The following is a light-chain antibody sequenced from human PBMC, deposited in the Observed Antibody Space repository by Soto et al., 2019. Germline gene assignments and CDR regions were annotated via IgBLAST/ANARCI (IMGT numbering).Light chain of an antibody. CDR1: QSVSSTY. J-gene: IGKJ4*02. CDR2: VAS. CDR3: QQYGSSGT. Sequence: EIVLTHSPGTPSLSSGGRGNPSCCATQSVSSTYLAWYQQKPGQPPRLLIYVASNRATGIPDRFSGSGSGTDFTLTISRLEPEDFAVYYRQQYGSSGTFGTGTKVDIK. V-gene: IGKV3-20*01.